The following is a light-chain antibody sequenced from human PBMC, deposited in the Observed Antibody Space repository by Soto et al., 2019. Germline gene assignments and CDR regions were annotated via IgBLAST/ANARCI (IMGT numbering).Light chain of an antibody. CDR1: QSLTNIY. Sequence: EIVLTQSPGTPSLSPGERATLSCRASQSLTNIYLAWYQQKPGQAPRVLIYGVSTRATGIPDRFSGSGSGTDFTLTISRLEPEDFAVYYCQQYGSLPFTFGPGTNVDIK. J-gene: IGKJ3*01. V-gene: IGKV3-20*01. CDR3: QQYGSLPFT. CDR2: GVS.